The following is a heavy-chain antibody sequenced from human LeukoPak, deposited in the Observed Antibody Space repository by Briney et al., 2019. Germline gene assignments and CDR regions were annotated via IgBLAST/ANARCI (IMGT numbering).Heavy chain of an antibody. CDR1: GFTFSSYG. Sequence: GGSLRLSCAASGFTFSSYGMHWVRQAPGKGLEWVAIISYDGGYKYYADSVKGRFTISRDNSKNTLWLQMNSLGAEDTAVYYCAKEVGDTVAVVARYEPLFDYWGQGTLVTVSS. CDR3: AKEVGDTVAVVARYEPLFDY. D-gene: IGHD2-15*01. V-gene: IGHV3-30*18. CDR2: ISYDGGYK. J-gene: IGHJ4*02.